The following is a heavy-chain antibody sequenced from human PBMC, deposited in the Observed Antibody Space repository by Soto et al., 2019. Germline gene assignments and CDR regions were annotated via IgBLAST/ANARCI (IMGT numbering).Heavy chain of an antibody. D-gene: IGHD1-26*01. CDR2: IHASGSI. J-gene: IGHJ3*02. V-gene: IGHV4-4*07. CDR1: GGSISRHY. Sequence: KTSETLSLTCTVSGGSISRHYWSWIRQPAGKGLEYIGRIHASGSINYTPSLRGRVSMSVDTSTNQFSLTLQSVTAADTAVYFCARTALPDVVGAFEMWGRGTAVTVSS. CDR3: ARTALPDVVGAFEM.